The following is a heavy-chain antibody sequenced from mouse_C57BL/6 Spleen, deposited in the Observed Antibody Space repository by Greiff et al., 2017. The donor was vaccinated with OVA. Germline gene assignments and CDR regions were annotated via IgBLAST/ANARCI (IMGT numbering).Heavy chain of an antibody. D-gene: IGHD3-2*02. CDR3: ARAQAIAMDY. CDR1: GYTFTSYW. J-gene: IGHJ4*01. V-gene: IGHV1-69*01. Sequence: QVQLQQPGAELVMPGASVKLSCKASGYTFTSYWMHWVKQRPGQGLEWIGEIDPSDSYPNYNQKFKGKSTMTVDKSSSTAYMQLSSLTSEDSAVYYCARAQAIAMDYWGQGTSVTVSS. CDR2: IDPSDSYP.